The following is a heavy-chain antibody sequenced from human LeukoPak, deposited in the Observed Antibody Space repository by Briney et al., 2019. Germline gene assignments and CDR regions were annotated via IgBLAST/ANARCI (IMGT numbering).Heavy chain of an antibody. CDR2: IYYSGST. Sequence: PSETLSLTCAVYGGSFSGYYWSWIRQPPGKGLEWIGYIYYSGSTNYNPSLKSRVTISVDTSKNQFSLKLSSVTAADTAVYYCARTVVVTAPNYYYYGMDVWGQGTTVTVSS. CDR1: GGSFSGYY. CDR3: ARTVVVTAPNYYYYGMDV. D-gene: IGHD2-21*02. J-gene: IGHJ6*02. V-gene: IGHV4-59*01.